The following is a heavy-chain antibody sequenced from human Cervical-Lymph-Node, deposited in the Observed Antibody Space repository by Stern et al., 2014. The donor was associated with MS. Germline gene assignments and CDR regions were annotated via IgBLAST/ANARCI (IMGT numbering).Heavy chain of an antibody. Sequence: QVHLVESGPGLVKPSMTLSLTCTVSTGSISNYYWSWIRQPAGKGLEWIGRIYTSGGITYNPSLKNRVTMLVGTSNTHFSLKQNSVTAADTAVYYCARESTLVTGTLATWGQGTLVTVSS. CDR3: ARESTLVTGTLAT. V-gene: IGHV4-4*07. CDR2: IYTSGGI. J-gene: IGHJ5*02. CDR1: TGSISNYY. D-gene: IGHD6-19*01.